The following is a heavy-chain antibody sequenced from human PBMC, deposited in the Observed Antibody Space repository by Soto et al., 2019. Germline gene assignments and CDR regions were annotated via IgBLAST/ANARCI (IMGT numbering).Heavy chain of an antibody. CDR3: AAPGGYGGRFDY. J-gene: IGHJ4*02. Sequence: QVQLVESGGGVVQPGRSLRLPCAASGFTFSSYGMHWVRQAPGKGLEWVAVISYDGNDKYYADSVKGRFTISRDNSKNTLYLQLNNLRVEDTAGYYCAAPGGYGGRFDYWGQGTLVTVSS. CDR2: ISYDGNDK. D-gene: IGHD3-16*01. CDR1: GFTFSSYG. V-gene: IGHV3-30*03.